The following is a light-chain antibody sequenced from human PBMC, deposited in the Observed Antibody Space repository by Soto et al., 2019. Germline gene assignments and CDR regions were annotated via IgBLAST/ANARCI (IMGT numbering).Light chain of an antibody. CDR1: NSDVGTYSI. CDR2: EVS. V-gene: IGLV2-23*02. Sequence: QSVLTQPASVSGSTVQSSTISCPGSNSDVGTYSIVSWYQQHPGKAPKLMIYEVSKRPSAVSDRFSGSKSGKTASLTISGRQAEDEADYYCCSYAGRSTDVFGPGTKLTVL. CDR3: CSYAGRSTDV. J-gene: IGLJ1*01.